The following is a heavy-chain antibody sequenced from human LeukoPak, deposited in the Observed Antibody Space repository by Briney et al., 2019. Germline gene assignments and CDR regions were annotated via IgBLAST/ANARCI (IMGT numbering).Heavy chain of an antibody. CDR2: IKSKTDGGTT. V-gene: IGHV3-15*01. D-gene: IGHD3-22*01. Sequence: GGSLRLSCAASGFTFSNAWMSWVRQAPGKGLEWVGRIKSKTDGGTTDYAAPVKGRFTISRDDSKNTLYLQMNSLKTEDTAVYYCTTNPYDRSGYHIWGQGTMVTVSS. J-gene: IGHJ3*02. CDR3: TTNPYDRSGYHI. CDR1: GFTFSNAW.